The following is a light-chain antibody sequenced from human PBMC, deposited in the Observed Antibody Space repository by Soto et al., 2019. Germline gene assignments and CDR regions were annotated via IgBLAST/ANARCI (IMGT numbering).Light chain of an antibody. CDR2: GAF. Sequence: DIQMTQSPSSVSVSVGDRVTITCRASLDINRWLAWYQVRPGKPPKLLIAGAFVLQSGVPSRFSGSGYGTDFALTIDNLQPEDFATYYCQQAYSYPITFGQGTRLEI. CDR3: QQAYSYPIT. J-gene: IGKJ5*01. CDR1: LDINRW. V-gene: IGKV1-12*01.